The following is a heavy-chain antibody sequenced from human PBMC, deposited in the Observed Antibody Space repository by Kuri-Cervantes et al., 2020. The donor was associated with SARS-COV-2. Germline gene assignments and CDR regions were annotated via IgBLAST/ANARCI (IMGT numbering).Heavy chain of an antibody. CDR3: AKQMMSSITIFGVVITRNWFDP. Sequence: ESLPLTCTVSGGSISSSSYYWGWIRQPPGKGLEWIGSIYYSGSTYSNPSLKRRVTISVDTSKNQFPLKLSSVTAADTAVYYCAKQMMSSITIFGVVITRNWFDPWGQGTLVTVSS. CDR2: IYYSGST. J-gene: IGHJ5*02. D-gene: IGHD3-3*01. CDR1: GGSISSSSYY. V-gene: IGHV4-39*01.